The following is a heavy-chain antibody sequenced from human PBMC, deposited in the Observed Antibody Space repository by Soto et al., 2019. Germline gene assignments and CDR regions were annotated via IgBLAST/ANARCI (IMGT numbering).Heavy chain of an antibody. V-gene: IGHV3-66*01. D-gene: IGHD3-22*01. J-gene: IGHJ6*02. CDR2: IYSGGST. Sequence: PGGSLRLSCAASGFTVSSNYMSWVRQAPGKGLEWVSVIYSGGSTYYADSVKGRFTISRDNSKNTLYLQMNSLRAEDTAVYYCARDGSHMYYYDSSGYYGMDVWGQGTTVSVSS. CDR1: GFTVSSNY. CDR3: ARDGSHMYYYDSSGYYGMDV.